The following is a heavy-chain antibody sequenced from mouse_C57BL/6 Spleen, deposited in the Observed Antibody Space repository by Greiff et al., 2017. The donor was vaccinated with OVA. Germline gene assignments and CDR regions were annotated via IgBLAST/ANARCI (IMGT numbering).Heavy chain of an antibody. CDR2: IWSGGST. V-gene: IGHV2-2*01. CDR3: ARKELGREGYWYFDV. Sequence: QVQLKESGPGLVQPSQSLSITCTVSGFSLTSYGVHWVRQSPGKGLEWLGVIWSGGSTDYNAAFISRLSISKDNSKSQVFFKMNSLQADDTAIYYCARKELGREGYWYFDVWGTGTTVTVSS. D-gene: IGHD4-1*01. J-gene: IGHJ1*03. CDR1: GFSLTSYG.